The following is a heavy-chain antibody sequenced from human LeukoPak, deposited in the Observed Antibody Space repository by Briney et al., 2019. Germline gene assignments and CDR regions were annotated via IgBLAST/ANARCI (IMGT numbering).Heavy chain of an antibody. CDR1: GGSISSSSYY. CDR2: IYYSGST. CDR3: AESGYSYGFDAFDI. D-gene: IGHD5-18*01. V-gene: IGHV4-39*01. Sequence: SETLSLTCTVSGGSISSSSYYWGWIRQPPGKGLEWIGGIYYSGSTYYNPSLKSRVTISVDTSKNQFSLKLSSVTAADTAVYYCAESGYSYGFDAFDIWGQGTMVTVSS. J-gene: IGHJ3*02.